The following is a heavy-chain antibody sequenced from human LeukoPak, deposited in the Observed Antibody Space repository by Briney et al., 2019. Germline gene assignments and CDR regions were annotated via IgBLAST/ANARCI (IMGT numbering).Heavy chain of an antibody. Sequence: GGSLRLSCAASGFTFSNYGMHWVRQAPGKGLEWVALISYDGTYKYSADSVKGRSTISRDNSKNTLYLQMNSLRAEDTAVYYCASQEEPATSFDYWGQGTLVTVSS. V-gene: IGHV3-30*03. J-gene: IGHJ4*02. D-gene: IGHD1-14*01. CDR2: ISYDGTYK. CDR1: GFTFSNYG. CDR3: ASQEEPATSFDY.